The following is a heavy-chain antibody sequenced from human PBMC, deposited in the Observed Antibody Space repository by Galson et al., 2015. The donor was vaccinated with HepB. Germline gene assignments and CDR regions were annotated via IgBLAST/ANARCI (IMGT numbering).Heavy chain of an antibody. CDR3: ARGVGHSSGWYEN. Sequence: SLRLSCAASGFTFSSYSMNWVRQAPGKGLEWVSSISSSSSYIYYADSVKGRFTISRDNAKNSLYLQMNSLRAEDTAVYYCARGVGHSSGWYENWGQGTLVTVSS. CDR1: GFTFSSYS. V-gene: IGHV3-21*01. J-gene: IGHJ4*02. CDR2: ISSSSSYI. D-gene: IGHD6-19*01.